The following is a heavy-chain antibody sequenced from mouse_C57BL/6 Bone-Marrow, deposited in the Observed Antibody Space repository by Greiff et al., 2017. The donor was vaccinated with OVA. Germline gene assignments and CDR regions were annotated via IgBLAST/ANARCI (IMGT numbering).Heavy chain of an antibody. J-gene: IGHJ1*03. CDR2: IDPETGGT. Sequence: QVQLQQSGAELVRPGASVTLSCKASGYTFTDYEMHWVKQTPVHGLEWIGAIDPETGGTAYNQKFKGKAILTADKSSSTAYMELRSLTSEDSAVYYCTREGGGDFSTTVREYFDVWGTGTTVTVSS. CDR1: GYTFTDYE. D-gene: IGHD1-1*01. V-gene: IGHV1-15*01. CDR3: TREGGGDFSTTVREYFDV.